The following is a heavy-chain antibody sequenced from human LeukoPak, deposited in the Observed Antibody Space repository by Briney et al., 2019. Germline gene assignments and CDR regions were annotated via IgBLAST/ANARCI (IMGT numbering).Heavy chain of an antibody. CDR3: ARHGTLEMASSPDFDY. CDR1: GGSIGSSSYY. J-gene: IGHJ4*02. Sequence: SETLSLTCTVSGGSIGSSSYYWGWIRQPPGKGLEWIGSIYYSGSTYYNPFLKSRVTISVDTSKNQFSLKLSSVTAADTAVYYCARHGTLEMASSPDFDYWGQGTLVTVSS. V-gene: IGHV4-39*01. D-gene: IGHD5-24*01. CDR2: IYYSGST.